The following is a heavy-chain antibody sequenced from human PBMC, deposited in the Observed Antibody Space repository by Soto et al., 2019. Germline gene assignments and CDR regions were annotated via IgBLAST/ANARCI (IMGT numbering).Heavy chain of an antibody. Sequence: GGSLKISFKGSGYRFSGYWIGWVRQIAGEWLEWMGIIYHGDSDTRYSPSFQGQVTISPDKSISTAYLQWSSLKASDTAMYYCARDCFRGECLTPDYFDYWGQGSLVTVSS. J-gene: IGHJ4*02. V-gene: IGHV5-51*01. CDR1: GYRFSGYW. D-gene: IGHD2-21*01. CDR3: ARDCFRGECLTPDYFDY. CDR2: IYHGDSDT.